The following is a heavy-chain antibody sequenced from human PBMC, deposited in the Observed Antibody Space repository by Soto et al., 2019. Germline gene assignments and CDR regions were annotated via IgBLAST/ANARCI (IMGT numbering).Heavy chain of an antibody. CDR3: ARSLLDEYSSSWRSAYYGMDV. CDR1: GFTFSAYY. D-gene: IGHD2-2*01. J-gene: IGHJ6*02. CDR2: INPNSGGT. V-gene: IGHV1-2*06. Sequence: ASVKVSCKASGFTFSAYYIYWVRQAPGQGLEWIGRINPNSGGTNNAQKFQGRVTMTRDTSTSTVYMELSALISDDTAVYFCARSLLDEYSSSWRSAYYGMDVWGQGTTVTSP.